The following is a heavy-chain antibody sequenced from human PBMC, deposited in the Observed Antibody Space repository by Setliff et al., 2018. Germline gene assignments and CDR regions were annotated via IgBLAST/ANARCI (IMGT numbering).Heavy chain of an antibody. CDR2: IYTDGST. Sequence: SETLSLTCTVSGDSISSRRNYWGWFRQPAGKGLECLGRIYTDGSTKYNPSLNSRVTLLIDTAKNQISLRLSSVTAADTAVYFCARVTGFSYMEVWGKGTTVTVSS. CDR1: GDSISSRRNY. CDR3: ARVTGFSYMEV. J-gene: IGHJ6*03. V-gene: IGHV4-61*02. D-gene: IGHD3-3*01.